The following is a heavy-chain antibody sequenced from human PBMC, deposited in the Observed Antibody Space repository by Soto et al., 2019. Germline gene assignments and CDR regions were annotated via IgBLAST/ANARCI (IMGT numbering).Heavy chain of an antibody. J-gene: IGHJ6*03. CDR2: ISSNGGST. CDR3: ARDQHLNIAARLSYYYYYIDV. CDR1: GFTFSSYA. Sequence: EVQLVESGGGLVQPGGSLRLSCAASGFTFSSYAMHWVRQAPGKGLEYVSAISSNGGSTYYANSVKGRFTISRDNSKNTLYLQMGSLRAEDMAVYFCARDQHLNIAARLSYYYYYIDVWGKGTTVTVSS. V-gene: IGHV3-64*01. D-gene: IGHD6-6*01.